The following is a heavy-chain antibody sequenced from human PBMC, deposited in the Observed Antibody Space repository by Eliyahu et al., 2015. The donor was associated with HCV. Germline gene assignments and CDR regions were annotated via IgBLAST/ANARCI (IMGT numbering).Heavy chain of an antibody. CDR3: AKDPQLGGISGGTGFDH. J-gene: IGHJ4*02. D-gene: IGHD1-20*01. CDR2: INWTGSTT. Sequence: EVQLVESGGVVVQPGGSLRLSCAASGFKFEDHTMHWVRQAPGKGLEWVSLINWTGSTTYYADSVKGRFTISRDNSKSSLYLQMNSLRPEDTALYYCAKDPQLGGISGGTGFDHWGQGTLVTVSS. V-gene: IGHV3-43*01. CDR1: GFKFEDHT.